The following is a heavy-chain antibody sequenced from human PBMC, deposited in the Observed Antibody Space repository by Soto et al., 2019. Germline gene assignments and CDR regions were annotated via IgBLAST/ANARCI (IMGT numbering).Heavy chain of an antibody. D-gene: IGHD3-22*01. CDR2: ISWNSGVI. Sequence: EVQLVESGGGLVQPGRSLRLSCAASGFTFDDYAMHWVRQAPGKGLEWVSTISWNSGVIGYADSVNGRFTISRDNAKNSLFLHMNSLGGEDTAFYYCVKGSMKTASYFYCMDVWGKGTTVTVSS. CDR3: VKGSMKTASYFYCMDV. V-gene: IGHV3-9*01. CDR1: GFTFDDYA. J-gene: IGHJ6*03.